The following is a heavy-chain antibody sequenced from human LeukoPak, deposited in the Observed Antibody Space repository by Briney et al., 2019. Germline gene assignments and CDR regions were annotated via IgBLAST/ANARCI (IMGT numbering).Heavy chain of an antibody. CDR1: GGSINRNY. Sequence: PSETLSLTCIVFGGSINRNYWSWIRQPPGKGLEWIGYIYYSGSTDYNPSLRSRVTVSVDTSKNQFSLKLNSVTAADTAVYYCAREGGVPEASPFDSWGQGTLVTVSS. D-gene: IGHD2-2*01. J-gene: IGHJ4*02. V-gene: IGHV4-59*12. CDR3: AREGGVPEASPFDS. CDR2: IYYSGST.